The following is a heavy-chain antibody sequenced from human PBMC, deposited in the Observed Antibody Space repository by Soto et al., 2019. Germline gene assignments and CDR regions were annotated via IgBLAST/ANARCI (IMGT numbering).Heavy chain of an antibody. V-gene: IGHV4-30-4*01. Sequence: SETLSLTCTVSGGSISSGDYYWSWIRQPPGKGLEWIGYIYYSGSTYYNPSLKSRVSISVDTSKNQFSLKLSSVTAADTAVYCCAREVVVPATQDIDIWGQGTMVTVSS. CDR2: IYYSGST. J-gene: IGHJ3*02. CDR1: GGSISSGDYY. CDR3: AREVVVPATQDIDI. D-gene: IGHD2-15*01.